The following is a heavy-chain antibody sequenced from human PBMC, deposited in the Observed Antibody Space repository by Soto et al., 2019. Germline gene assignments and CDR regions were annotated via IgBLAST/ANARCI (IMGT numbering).Heavy chain of an antibody. CDR3: ARTTTVAGTPEFDY. CDR2: ISYDGSHK. J-gene: IGHJ4*02. CDR1: GFTFSSFS. Sequence: LRLSCAASGFTFSSFSLHWVRQAPGKGLEWLALISYDGSHKYNADAVKGRFTISRDNSNNTLYLQLNSLRLEDTAVYYCARTTTVAGTPEFDYWGQGTLVTVSS. D-gene: IGHD6-19*01. V-gene: IGHV3-30-3*01.